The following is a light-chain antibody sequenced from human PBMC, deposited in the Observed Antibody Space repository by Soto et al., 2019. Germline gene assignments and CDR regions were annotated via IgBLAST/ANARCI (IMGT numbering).Light chain of an antibody. J-gene: IGKJ5*01. V-gene: IGKV3-20*01. Sequence: EIVLTQSPVTLSLSPGERATLSCRASQSVRSYLAWYQQKPGQAPRLLIYDASSRATGIPDRFSGSGSGTDFTLTISRLEPEDFAVYYCHHYGGSPITFGQGTRLEI. CDR2: DAS. CDR3: HHYGGSPIT. CDR1: QSVRSY.